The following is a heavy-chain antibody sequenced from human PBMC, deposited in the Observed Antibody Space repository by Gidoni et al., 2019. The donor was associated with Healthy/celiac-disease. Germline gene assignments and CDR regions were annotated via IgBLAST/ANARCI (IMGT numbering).Heavy chain of an antibody. CDR3: ARATLRYYYDSSGSREFDY. CDR1: GGSISSGGYY. V-gene: IGHV4-31*03. J-gene: IGHJ4*02. CDR2: IYYSGST. D-gene: IGHD3-22*01. Sequence: QVQLQESGPGLVKPSQTLSLTCTVSGGSISSGGYYWSWIRQHPGKGLEWIGYIYYSGSTYYNPSLKSRVTISVDTSKNQFSLKLSSVTAADTAVYYCARATLRYYYDSSGSREFDYWGQGTLVTVSS.